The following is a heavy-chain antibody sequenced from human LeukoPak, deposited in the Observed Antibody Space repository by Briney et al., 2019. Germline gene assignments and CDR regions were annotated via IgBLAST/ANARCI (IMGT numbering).Heavy chain of an antibody. J-gene: IGHJ4*02. CDR3: ARVVEPEYYFDY. V-gene: IGHV3-64*01. CDR2: ISSNGGST. CDR1: GFTFSSYA. D-gene: IGHD2-15*01. Sequence: PGGSLRLSCAASGFTFSSYAMHWVRQAPGKGLEYVSAISSNGGSTYYANSVKGRFTISRDNSKNTLYLQMGSLRAEDMAVYYCARVVEPEYYFDYWGQGTLVTVSS.